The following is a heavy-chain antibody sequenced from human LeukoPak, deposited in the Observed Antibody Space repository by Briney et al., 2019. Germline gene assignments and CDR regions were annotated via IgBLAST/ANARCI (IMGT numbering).Heavy chain of an antibody. CDR1: GFTFSGYP. CDR3: VRGVYNNGNMNDY. J-gene: IGHJ4*02. V-gene: IGHV3-30*04. Sequence: PGGSLRLSCVASGFTFSGYPMHWVRQTPGKGLDWVAIISDDGGRKFYADSVEGRFTISRVNSKNTLFLQMNSLRAEDTALYYCVRGVYNNGNMNDYWGQGTLVTVSS. D-gene: IGHD5/OR15-5a*01. CDR2: ISDDGGRK.